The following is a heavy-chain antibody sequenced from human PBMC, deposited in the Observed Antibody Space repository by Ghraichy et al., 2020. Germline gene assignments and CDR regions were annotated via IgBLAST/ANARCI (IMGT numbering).Heavy chain of an antibody. J-gene: IGHJ6*03. V-gene: IGHV4-59*01. CDR1: GGSISSYF. D-gene: IGHD3-10*01. CDR3: AREVVREVMGYYYYMDV. CDR2: IYYTGSA. Sequence: SETLSLTCTVSGGSISSYFWTWIRQPPGKGLEWIGYIYYTGSAIYNPSLKSRVSMAVDTSNKQFSLKLRSVTAADTAVYYCAREVVREVMGYYYYMDVWGKGTTVTVSS.